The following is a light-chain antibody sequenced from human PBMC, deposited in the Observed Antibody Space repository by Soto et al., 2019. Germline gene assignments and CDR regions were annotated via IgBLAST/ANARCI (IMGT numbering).Light chain of an antibody. Sequence: IQLTQSPSTLSSSAGDRVSLSCRASQGISSCLAWYQHKPGKAPKLLIYNASGIASVVPSRFSGSGSGTYFTLTITRLHPDDLATYYCQQYDSYSRTFGQGTKVEI. V-gene: IGKV1-5*03. CDR1: QGISSC. J-gene: IGKJ1*01. CDR3: QQYDSYSRT. CDR2: NAS.